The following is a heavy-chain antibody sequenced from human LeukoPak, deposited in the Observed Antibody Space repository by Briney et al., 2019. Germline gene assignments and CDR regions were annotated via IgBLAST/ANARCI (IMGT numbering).Heavy chain of an antibody. Sequence: PSETLSLTCAVYGGSFSGYYWSWIRQPPGKGLEWIGEINHSGSTNYNPSLKSRVTISVDMSKNQFSLKLSSVTAADTAVYYCASTNSSVYGMDVWGQGTTVTVSS. J-gene: IGHJ6*02. CDR1: GGSFSGYY. V-gene: IGHV4-34*01. D-gene: IGHD6-13*01. CDR3: ASTNSSVYGMDV. CDR2: INHSGST.